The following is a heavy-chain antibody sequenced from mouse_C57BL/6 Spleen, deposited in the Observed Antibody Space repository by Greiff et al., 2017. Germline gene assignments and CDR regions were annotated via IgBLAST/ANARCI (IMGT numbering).Heavy chain of an antibody. J-gene: IGHJ1*03. D-gene: IGHD2-4*01. Sequence: QVQLKQSGAELVKPGASVKISCKASGYAFSSYWMNWVKQRPGKGLEWIGQIYPGDGDTNYNGKFKGKATLTADKSSSTAYMQLSSLTSEDSAVYFCARGDYHWYFDVWGTGTTVTVSS. CDR3: ARGDYHWYFDV. CDR2: IYPGDGDT. CDR1: GYAFSSYW. V-gene: IGHV1-80*01.